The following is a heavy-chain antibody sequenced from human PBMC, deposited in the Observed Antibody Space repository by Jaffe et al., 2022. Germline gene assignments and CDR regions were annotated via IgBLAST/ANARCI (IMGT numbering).Heavy chain of an antibody. D-gene: IGHD3-3*01. CDR3: ARGLVRTPLLRGTGYYYYYYMDV. CDR2: INHSGST. Sequence: QVQLQQWGAGLLKPSETLSLTCAVYGGSFSGYYWSWIRQPPGKGLEWIGEINHSGSTNYNPSLKSRVTISVDTSKNQFSLKLSSVTAADTAVYYCARGLVRTPLLRGTGYYYYYYMDVWGKGTTVTVSS. J-gene: IGHJ6*03. CDR1: GGSFSGYY. V-gene: IGHV4-34*01.